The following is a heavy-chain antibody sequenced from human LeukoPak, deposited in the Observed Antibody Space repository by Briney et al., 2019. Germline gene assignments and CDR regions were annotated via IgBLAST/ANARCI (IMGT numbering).Heavy chain of an antibody. D-gene: IGHD2-2*01. CDR2: INHSGST. CDR3: ARSSTSNYYFDY. J-gene: IGHJ4*02. CDR1: GGSFSGYY. Sequence: SETLSLTCAVYGGSFSGYYWSWIRQPPGKGLEWIGEINHSGSTNYNPSLKSRVTISVDTSKSQFSLKLSSVTAADTAVYYCARSSTSNYYFDYWGQGTLVTVSS. V-gene: IGHV4-34*01.